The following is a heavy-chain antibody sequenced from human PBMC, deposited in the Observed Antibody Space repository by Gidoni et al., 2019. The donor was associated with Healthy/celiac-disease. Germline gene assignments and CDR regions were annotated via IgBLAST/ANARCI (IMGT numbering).Heavy chain of an antibody. V-gene: IGHV5-10-1*03. Sequence: EVQLVQSGAEVKKPGESLRISCKGSGYSFTSYWISWVRQMPGKGLEWMGRIDPSDSYTNYSPSFQGHVTISADKSISTAYLQWSSLKASDTAMYYCARGDCSSTSCYKGYYYYGMDVWGQGTTVTVSS. CDR3: ARGDCSSTSCYKGYYYYGMDV. J-gene: IGHJ6*02. CDR1: GYSFTSYW. CDR2: IDPSDSYT. D-gene: IGHD2-2*02.